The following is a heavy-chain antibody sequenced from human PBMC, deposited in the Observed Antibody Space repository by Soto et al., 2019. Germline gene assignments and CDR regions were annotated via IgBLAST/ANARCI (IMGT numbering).Heavy chain of an antibody. CDR3: ARPEGPVTTYYYYGMDV. CDR2: IYPGDSDT. Sequence: GESLKISCXGSGYSFTTYWIGWVRQMPGKGLEWMCIIYPGDSDTRYSPSFQGQVTISADRSISTAYLQWSSLKASDTAMYYCARPEGPVTTYYYYGMDVWGQGTTVTVSS. V-gene: IGHV5-51*01. CDR1: GYSFTTYW. J-gene: IGHJ6*02. D-gene: IGHD4-17*01.